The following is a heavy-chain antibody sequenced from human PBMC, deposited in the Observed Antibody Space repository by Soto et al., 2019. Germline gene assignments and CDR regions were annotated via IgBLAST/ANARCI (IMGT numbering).Heavy chain of an antibody. Sequence: EGHLVQSGGGLVQPGGSLRLSCVASGFTFSNFWMNWVRQTPGKGLEWVANIKPDGTAQAYVDSVKGRFTVSRDNAKNSLYLQVNSLRGYDTAIYFCGAWDSYTNPWGQGTLVTVSS. J-gene: IGHJ5*02. V-gene: IGHV3-7*01. CDR1: GFTFSNFW. CDR3: GAWDSYTNP. CDR2: IKPDGTAQ. D-gene: IGHD1-26*01.